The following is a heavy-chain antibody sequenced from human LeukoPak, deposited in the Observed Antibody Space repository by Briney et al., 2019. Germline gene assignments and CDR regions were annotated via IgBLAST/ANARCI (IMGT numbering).Heavy chain of an antibody. CDR2: MNPNSGNT. Sequence: GASVKASCKASGYTFTSYDINWVRQATGQGLEWMGWMNPNSGNTGYAQKFQGRVTMTRNTSISTAYMELSSLRSEDTAVYYCARGRRMITFGGVIVIGTQDFDYWGQGTLVTVSS. J-gene: IGHJ4*02. CDR1: GYTFTSYD. D-gene: IGHD3-16*02. CDR3: ARGRRMITFGGVIVIGTQDFDY. V-gene: IGHV1-8*01.